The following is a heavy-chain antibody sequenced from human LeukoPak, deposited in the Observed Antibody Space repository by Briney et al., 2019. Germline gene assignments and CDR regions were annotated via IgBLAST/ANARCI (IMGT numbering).Heavy chain of an antibody. CDR1: GFTYSSYS. J-gene: IGHJ4*02. V-gene: IGHV3-21*01. CDR2: ISSSSSYI. Sequence: GGSPRLPCAASGFTYSSYSMNWVRKAPGKGLEGVSSISSSSSYIYYADSVKGRFTISGENAKNSLYLKMKSLRAEDTAVYYCARAPRYCSSTSCSGYWGQGTLVTVSS. D-gene: IGHD2-2*01. CDR3: ARAPRYCSSTSCSGY.